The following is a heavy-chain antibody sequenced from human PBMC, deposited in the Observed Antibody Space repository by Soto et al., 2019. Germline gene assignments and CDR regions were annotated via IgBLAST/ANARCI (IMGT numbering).Heavy chain of an antibody. CDR1: GYTFTGYY. D-gene: IGHD1-26*01. CDR3: AREGGSAYGMDV. J-gene: IGHJ6*02. V-gene: IGHV1-2*02. Sequence: QVHLVQSGAEVAKPGASVKVSCKPSGYTFTGYYIHWVRQAPGQGLEWMGWINPSSGDSKYAQKFQGRVTMTRDTSISTAYLDLRNLRSDDTAVYYCAREGGSAYGMDVWGLGTAVTVSS. CDR2: INPSSGDS.